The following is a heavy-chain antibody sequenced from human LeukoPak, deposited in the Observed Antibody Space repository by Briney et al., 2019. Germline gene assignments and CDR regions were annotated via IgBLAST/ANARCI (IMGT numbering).Heavy chain of an antibody. CDR1: GFTFSSYG. D-gene: IGHD4-17*01. V-gene: IGHV3-30*18. CDR3: AKDFETATVSPYYYYYGMDV. Sequence: GGSLRLSCAASGFTFSSYGIHWVRQAPGKGLEWVAVISYDGSNKYYADSVKGRFTISRDNSKNTLYLQMNSLRAEDTAVYYCAKDFETATVSPYYYYYGMDVWGQGTTVTVSS. CDR2: ISYDGSNK. J-gene: IGHJ6*02.